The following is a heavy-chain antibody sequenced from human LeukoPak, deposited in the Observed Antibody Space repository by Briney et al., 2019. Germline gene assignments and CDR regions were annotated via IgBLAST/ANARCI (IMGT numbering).Heavy chain of an antibody. V-gene: IGHV3-74*01. CDR2: INSDGSST. J-gene: IGHJ4*02. CDR1: GFTFSSYW. Sequence: GGSLRLSCAASGFTFSSYWMHWVRQAPGKGLVWVSRINSDGSSTYYADSVKGRFTISRDNARNTLYLQMNSLRAEDTSVYYCARQPHSNIVSQADFWGQGTLVTVPS. D-gene: IGHD2/OR15-2a*01. CDR3: ARQPHSNIVSQADF.